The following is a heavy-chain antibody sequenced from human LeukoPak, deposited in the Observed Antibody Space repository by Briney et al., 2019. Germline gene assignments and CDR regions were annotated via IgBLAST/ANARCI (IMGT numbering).Heavy chain of an antibody. Sequence: GGSLRLSCAASGFTFSTYGMSWVRQAPGKGLEWVSGIKGRFTISRDNSKNKLYLQMNSLRSDGTAVYYCARHRSRIVRGGDWFDPWGQGTLVTVSS. J-gene: IGHJ5*02. D-gene: IGHD3-10*01. CDR2: I. CDR3: ARHRSRIVRGGDWFDP. V-gene: IGHV3-23*01. CDR1: GFTFSTYG.